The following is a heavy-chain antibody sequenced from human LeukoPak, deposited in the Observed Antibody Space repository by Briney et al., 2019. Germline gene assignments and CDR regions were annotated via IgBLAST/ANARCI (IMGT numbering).Heavy chain of an antibody. Sequence: PGGSLRLSCAASGFTFSIYSMNWVRQAPGKWLEWDSAIDSSSRSIYYADSVKGRFTVSRDDAKNSLYLQMNSLRAEDTAVYYCAREGVGGYTEAFDYWGQGTLVTVSS. V-gene: IGHV3-21*01. CDR3: AREGVGGYTEAFDY. J-gene: IGHJ4*02. D-gene: IGHD5-12*01. CDR2: IDSSSRSI. CDR1: GFTFSIYS.